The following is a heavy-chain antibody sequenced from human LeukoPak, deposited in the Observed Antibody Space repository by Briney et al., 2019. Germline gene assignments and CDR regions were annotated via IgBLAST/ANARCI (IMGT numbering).Heavy chain of an antibody. V-gene: IGHV3-9*01. Sequence: PGRSLRLSRAASGFTFDDYAMHWVRQAPGKGLEWVSGISWNSGSIGYADSVKGRFTISRDNAKNSLYLQMNSLRAEDTALYYCAKDRDGYFDYWGQGTLVTVSS. CDR2: ISWNSGSI. J-gene: IGHJ4*02. D-gene: IGHD5-24*01. CDR1: GFTFDDYA. CDR3: AKDRDGYFDY.